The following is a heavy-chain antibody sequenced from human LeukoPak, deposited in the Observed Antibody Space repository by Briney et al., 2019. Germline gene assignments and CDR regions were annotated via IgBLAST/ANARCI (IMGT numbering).Heavy chain of an antibody. D-gene: IGHD4-17*01. CDR3: ARDVHGDYGSGWFDP. V-gene: IGHV1-69*05. J-gene: IGHJ5*02. CDR1: GGTFNNSA. CDR2: IMPLFGTA. Sequence: SVKVSFQTSGGTFNNSAIRGVRQAPGQGLAWLGGIMPLFGTAGYAQKFQGRVTITKDESTRTVYLELTSLTSDDTAVYYCARDVHGDYGSGWFDPWGQGTLVSVSS.